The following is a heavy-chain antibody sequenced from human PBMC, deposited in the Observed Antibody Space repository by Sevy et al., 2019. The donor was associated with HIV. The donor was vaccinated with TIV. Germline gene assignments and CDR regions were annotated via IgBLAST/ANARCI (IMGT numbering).Heavy chain of an antibody. D-gene: IGHD1-26*01. J-gene: IGHJ4*02. CDR2: LSFGCGKI. CDR1: GFTFNIYS. Sequence: GGSLRLSCAASGFTFNIYSMSWVRQTPGKGLEWVATLSFGCGKINHADSVQGRFTMSRDDSKNAVYLQMNNLRVEDTAIYYSALVGCTKPHDYWGQGTLVTASS. V-gene: IGHV3-23*01. CDR3: ALVGCTKPHDY.